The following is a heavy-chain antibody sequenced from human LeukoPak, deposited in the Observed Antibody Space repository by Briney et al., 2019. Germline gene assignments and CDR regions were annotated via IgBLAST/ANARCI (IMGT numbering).Heavy chain of an antibody. CDR2: IYYSGST. V-gene: IGHV4-59*01. Sequence: PSETLSLTCTVSGGSISSYYWSWIRQPPGKGLEWIGYIYYSGSTNYNPSLKSRVTISVDTSKNQFSLKLSSVTAADTAVYYCARDIGYSSSWYIDYWGQGTLVTVSS. D-gene: IGHD6-13*01. J-gene: IGHJ4*02. CDR3: ARDIGYSSSWYIDY. CDR1: GGSISSYY.